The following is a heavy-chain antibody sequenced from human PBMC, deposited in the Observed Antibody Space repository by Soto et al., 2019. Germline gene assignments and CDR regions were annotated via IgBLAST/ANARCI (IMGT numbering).Heavy chain of an antibody. J-gene: IGHJ4*02. V-gene: IGHV3-7*01. D-gene: IGHD6-13*01. CDR3: ARRYSSSLRLLDY. CDR1: GFTFSSYW. Sequence: EVQLVESGGGLVQPGGSLRLSCAASGFTFSSYWMSWVRQAPGKGLEWVANIKQDGSEKYYVDSVKGRFTISRDNAKNSLYLQMNSLRAEDTAVYYCARRYSSSLRLLDYWGQGTLVTVSS. CDR2: IKQDGSEK.